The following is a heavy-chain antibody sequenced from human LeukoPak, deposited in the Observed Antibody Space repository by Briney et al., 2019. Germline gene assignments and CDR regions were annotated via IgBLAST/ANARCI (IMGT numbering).Heavy chain of an antibody. J-gene: IGHJ5*02. V-gene: IGHV4-34*01. CDR3: ARGQYYYGSGSYYDWFDP. D-gene: IGHD3-10*01. CDR2: IDHSEST. Sequence: KSSETLSLTCAVYGGSFSGYYWSWIRQPPGKGLEWIGEIDHSESTNYNPSLKSRVTLSVDTSKSHFSLKLSSVTAADTAVYYCARGQYYYGSGSYYDWFDPWGQGTLVTVSS. CDR1: GGSFSGYY.